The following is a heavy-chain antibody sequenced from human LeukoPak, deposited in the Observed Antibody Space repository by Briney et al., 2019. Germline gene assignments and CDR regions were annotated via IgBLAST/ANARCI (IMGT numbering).Heavy chain of an antibody. CDR1: GFTFSSYW. Sequence: GGSLRLSCAASGFTFSSYWMSWVREAPGKGQEWVANIKKGGSEKYYVDSVRGRFTISRDNAKNSLYLQMNSLRAEDTAVYYCARERGECSSTSCYYFDYWGQGTLVTVSS. J-gene: IGHJ4*02. D-gene: IGHD2-2*01. V-gene: IGHV3-7*03. CDR2: IKKGGSEK. CDR3: ARERGECSSTSCYYFDY.